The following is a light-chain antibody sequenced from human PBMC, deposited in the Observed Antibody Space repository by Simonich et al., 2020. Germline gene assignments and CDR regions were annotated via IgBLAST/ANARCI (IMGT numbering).Light chain of an antibody. CDR2: AAS. CDR3: QQYYSTPIT. Sequence: DIQMTQSPSSLSASVGDRVTITCRASQGISNSLAWYQQKPGKAPKLLLYAASNLETGVPSRFSGSGSGTDFTFTISSLQPEDFATYYCQQYYSTPITFGQGTRLEIK. J-gene: IGKJ5*01. CDR1: QGISNS. V-gene: IGKV1-NL1*01.